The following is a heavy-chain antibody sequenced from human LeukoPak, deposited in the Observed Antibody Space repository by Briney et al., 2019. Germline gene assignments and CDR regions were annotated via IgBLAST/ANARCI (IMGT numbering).Heavy chain of an antibody. CDR2: ISAYNGNT. CDR3: ARDGEEAKGYYYYYYMDV. CDR1: GYTFTSYG. Sequence: ASVKVSCKASGYTFTSYGISWVRQAPGQGLEWMGWISAYNGNTNYAQKLQGRVTMTTDTSTSTAYMELRSLRSDDTAVYYCARDGEEAKGYYYYYYMDVWGKGTTVTVSS. J-gene: IGHJ6*03. D-gene: IGHD3-10*01. V-gene: IGHV1-18*01.